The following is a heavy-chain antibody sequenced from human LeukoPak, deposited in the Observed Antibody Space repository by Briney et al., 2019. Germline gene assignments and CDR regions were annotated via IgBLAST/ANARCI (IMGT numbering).Heavy chain of an antibody. D-gene: IGHD2-2*02. CDR2: INHSGST. J-gene: IGHJ5*02. CDR3: ARGRWIVVVPAAITIPPFVP. Sequence: PSETLSLTCAVYGGSFSGYYWSWIRQPPGKGLEWIGEINHSGSTNYNPSLKSRVTISVDTSKNQFSLKLSSVTAADTAVYYCARGRWIVVVPAAITIPPFVPWGQGTLVTVSS. CDR1: GGSFSGYY. V-gene: IGHV4-34*01.